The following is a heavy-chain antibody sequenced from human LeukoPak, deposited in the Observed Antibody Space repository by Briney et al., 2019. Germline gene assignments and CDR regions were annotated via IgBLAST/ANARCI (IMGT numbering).Heavy chain of an antibody. CDR2: IYYSGST. D-gene: IGHD1-26*01. CDR3: ASGSYYRGDY. CDR1: GGSTSSYY. J-gene: IGHJ4*02. Sequence: SETLSLTCTVSGGSTSSYYWSWIRQPPGKGLEWIGYIYYSGSTNYNPSLKSRVTISVDTSKNQFSLKLSSVTAADTAVYYCASGSYYRGDYWGQGTLVTVSS. V-gene: IGHV4-59*08.